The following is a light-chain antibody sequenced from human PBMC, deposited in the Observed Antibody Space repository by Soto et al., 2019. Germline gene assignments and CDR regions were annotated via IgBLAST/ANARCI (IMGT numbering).Light chain of an antibody. J-gene: IGKJ4*01. CDR2: DAS. V-gene: IGKV3-11*01. CDR1: QSVNY. CDR3: QQRGTWPPLS. Sequence: EIVLTQSPATLSLSPGERATLSCRASQSVNYLAWYQQKPGQSPRLLIYDASNRASGIPARFSVSGSGTDFTLAISSLEPEDLAVYFCQQRGTWPPLSFGGGTKVEIK.